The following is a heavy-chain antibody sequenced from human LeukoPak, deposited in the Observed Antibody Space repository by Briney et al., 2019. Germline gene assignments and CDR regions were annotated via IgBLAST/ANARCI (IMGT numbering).Heavy chain of an antibody. V-gene: IGHV6-1*01. J-gene: IGHJ4*01. D-gene: IGHD1-26*01. CDR3: ARGRGELIDY. CDR2: TYYRSKWNN. Sequence: SQTLSLTCVISGDSVSSNSAAWSWIRLSPSRGLEWLGRTYYRSKWNNDYAISVKSRITINPDTSKNQFSLQVNSVTPEDSAVYYCARGRGELIDYWGHGTLVTVSP. CDR1: GDSVSSNSAA.